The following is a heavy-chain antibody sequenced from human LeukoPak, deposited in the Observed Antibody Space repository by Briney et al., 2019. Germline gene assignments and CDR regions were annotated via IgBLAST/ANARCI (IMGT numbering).Heavy chain of an antibody. Sequence: SETLSLTCTVSGGSISSYYWSWIRQPPGKGLKWIGYIYYSGSTNYNPSLKSRVTISVDTSKNQFSLKLSSVTAADTAVYYCARGGGSYNFYYYYMDVWGKGTTVTVSS. CDR3: ARGGGSYNFYYYYMDV. CDR2: IYYSGST. J-gene: IGHJ6*03. V-gene: IGHV4-59*01. D-gene: IGHD1-26*01. CDR1: GGSISSYY.